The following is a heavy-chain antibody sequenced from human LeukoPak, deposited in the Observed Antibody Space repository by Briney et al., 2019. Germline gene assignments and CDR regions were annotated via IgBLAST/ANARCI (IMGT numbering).Heavy chain of an antibody. CDR2: ISTNGGRT. CDR3: AREGTTGTTDY. CDR1: GFTFSSYA. J-gene: IGHJ4*02. D-gene: IGHD1-1*01. Sequence: PGGSLRLSCAAPGFTFSSYAMHWVRQAPGKGLEYVSAISTNGGRTYYANSVKGRFTISRDNSKNTLYLQMGSLRAEDMAVYYCAREGTTGTTDYWGQGTLVSVSS. V-gene: IGHV3-64*01.